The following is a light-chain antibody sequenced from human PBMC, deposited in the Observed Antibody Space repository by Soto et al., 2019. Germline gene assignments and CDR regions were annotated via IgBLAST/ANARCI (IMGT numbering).Light chain of an antibody. CDR2: GAT. V-gene: IGKV3-20*01. J-gene: IGKJ3*01. CDR1: QSISGSY. Sequence: EIVLTQSPGTLSLSPGERVTLSCRASQSISGSYLAWYQQKRGQAPRLLVYGATTRATGIPDRFSGSGSGSDFTLIISRLEPEDSAVYFCQQYGVSPQSFGPGTKVDIK. CDR3: QQYGVSPQS.